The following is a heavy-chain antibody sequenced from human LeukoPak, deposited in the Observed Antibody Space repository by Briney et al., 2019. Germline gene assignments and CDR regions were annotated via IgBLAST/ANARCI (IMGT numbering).Heavy chain of an antibody. D-gene: IGHD6-13*01. Sequence: GGSLRLSCATSGFSFSSYAMSWVRQAPGKGLEWVSAMSSSDDGTYYADSVKGRFTISRDNSKNTLYLQMNSLRAEDTALYYCAKDFFGSGSSWYNYFDYWGQGTLVTVSS. V-gene: IGHV3-23*01. CDR2: MSSSDDGT. CDR1: GFSFSSYA. CDR3: AKDFFGSGSSWYNYFDY. J-gene: IGHJ4*02.